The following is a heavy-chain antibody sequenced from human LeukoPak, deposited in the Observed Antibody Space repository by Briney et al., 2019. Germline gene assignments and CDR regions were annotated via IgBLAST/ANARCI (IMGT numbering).Heavy chain of an antibody. CDR1: GFTFNRYA. CDR2: ISSSSSYI. J-gene: IGHJ4*02. D-gene: IGHD6-6*01. V-gene: IGHV3-21*01. Sequence: PGGSLRLSCAASGFTFNRYAMHWVRQAPGKGLEWVSSISSSSSYIYHADSVKGRFTISRDNSKNTLYLQMNSLRAEDTAVYYCARQLRIAARPQAGFDYWGQGTLVTVSS. CDR3: ARQLRIAARPQAGFDY.